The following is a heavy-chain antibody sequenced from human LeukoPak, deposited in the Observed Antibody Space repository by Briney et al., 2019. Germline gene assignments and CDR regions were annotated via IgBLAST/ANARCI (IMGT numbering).Heavy chain of an antibody. CDR1: GFTFSNYW. Sequence: GGSLRLSCAASGFTFSNYWMSWVRQAPGKGLEWVANIKQDGSEKYYVNSVKGRFTISRDNAKNSLYLQMNSLRAEDTATYYCAREDDWNYEDYWGQGTLVTVSS. D-gene: IGHD1-7*01. J-gene: IGHJ4*02. CDR3: AREDDWNYEDY. V-gene: IGHV3-7*01. CDR2: IKQDGSEK.